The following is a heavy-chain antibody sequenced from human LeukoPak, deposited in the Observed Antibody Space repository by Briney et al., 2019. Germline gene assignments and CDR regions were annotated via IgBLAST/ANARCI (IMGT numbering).Heavy chain of an antibody. J-gene: IGHJ4*02. CDR2: FDPEDGET. V-gene: IGHV1-24*01. CDR3: ASSNGYSSGWYLPITDY. Sequence: GASVKVSCKVSGYTLTELSMHWVRQAPGKGLEWMGGFDPEDGETIYAQKFQGRVTITADKSTSTAYMELSSLRSEDTAVYYCASSNGYSSGWYLPITDYWGQGTLVTVSS. CDR1: GYTLTELS. D-gene: IGHD6-19*01.